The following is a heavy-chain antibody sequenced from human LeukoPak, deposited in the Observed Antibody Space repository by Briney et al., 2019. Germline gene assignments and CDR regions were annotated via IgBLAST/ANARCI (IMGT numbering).Heavy chain of an antibody. D-gene: IGHD2-8*01. CDR3: VSLMSSLDV. CDR1: GCTFTSYG. CDR2: INPNSGGT. V-gene: IGHV1-2*02. Sequence: ASVKVSCKASGCTFTSYGISWVRQAPGQGLEWMGWINPNSGGTNYAQKFQGRVTMTRDTSISTAYMELSRLRSDDTAVYYCVSLMSSLDVWGKGTTVTVSS. J-gene: IGHJ6*04.